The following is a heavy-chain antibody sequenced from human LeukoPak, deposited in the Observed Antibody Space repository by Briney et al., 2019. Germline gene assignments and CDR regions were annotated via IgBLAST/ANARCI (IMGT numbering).Heavy chain of an antibody. V-gene: IGHV1-8*03. CDR3: ARGGYYYGSGSRSWFDP. Sequence: ASVKVSCKASGYTFTNYEINWLRQATGQGLEWMGWMNPNSGNTGSAQKFQGRVTITRDTPITTVYMELRSLTSEDTAFYYCARGGYYYGSGSRSWFDPWGQGTLVTVSS. D-gene: IGHD3-10*01. CDR1: GYTFTNYE. CDR2: MNPNSGNT. J-gene: IGHJ5*02.